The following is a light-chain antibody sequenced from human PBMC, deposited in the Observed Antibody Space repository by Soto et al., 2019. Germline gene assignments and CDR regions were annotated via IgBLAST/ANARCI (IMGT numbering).Light chain of an antibody. V-gene: IGKV3-20*01. J-gene: IGKJ5*01. CDR2: GAS. CDR3: QRYGSSIT. CDR1: QSVSSSY. Sequence: EIVLTQSPGTLSLSPGERATLSCRASQSVSSSYLAWYQQKPGQAPRLLIYGASIRATGIPDRFSGSGSGADFTLTISRLEPEDFAVYYCQRYGSSITFGQGTRLEI.